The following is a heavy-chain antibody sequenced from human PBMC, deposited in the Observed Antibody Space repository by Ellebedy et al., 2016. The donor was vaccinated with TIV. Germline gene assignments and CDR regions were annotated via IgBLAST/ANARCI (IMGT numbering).Heavy chain of an antibody. V-gene: IGHV4-30-2*01. CDR2: IYHRGST. CDR1: GGSISSGGHS. CDR3: ARSGDGGGIQYFQH. J-gene: IGHJ1*01. D-gene: IGHD2-21*01. Sequence: SETLSLTCAVSGGSISSGGHSWSWIRQPPGKGLEWIGYIYHRGSTYYNPSLKSRVTISVDRSKNQFSLKLNSVTAADTAVYYCARSGDGGGIQYFQHWGQGTLVTVSS.